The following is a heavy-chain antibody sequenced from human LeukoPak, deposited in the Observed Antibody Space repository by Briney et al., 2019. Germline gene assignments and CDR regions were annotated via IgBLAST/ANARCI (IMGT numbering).Heavy chain of an antibody. D-gene: IGHD5-24*01. Sequence: ASVKVSCEASGYTFTSFNIHWVRQAPGQRLEWMGWINAGNGNTKYSQKFQGRVTITRDTSATTAYMELSGLKSEDTAVYYCARVIMATINPFDYWGQGTQVTVSS. CDR1: GYTFTSFN. J-gene: IGHJ4*02. CDR2: INAGNGNT. V-gene: IGHV1-3*01. CDR3: ARVIMATINPFDY.